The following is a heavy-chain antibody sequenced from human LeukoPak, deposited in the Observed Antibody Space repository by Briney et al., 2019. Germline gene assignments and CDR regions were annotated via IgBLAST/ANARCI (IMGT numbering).Heavy chain of an antibody. D-gene: IGHD3-22*01. CDR2: INHSGST. CDR3: AREAVELWTYYYDSSGYYYFDY. Sequence: SETLSLTCAVYGGSFSGYYWSWIRQPPGQGLEWIGEINHSGSTNYNPSLKSRVTISVDTSKNQFSLKLSSVTAADTAVYYCAREAVELWTYYYDSSGYYYFDYWGQGTLITVSS. J-gene: IGHJ4*02. V-gene: IGHV4-34*01. CDR1: GGSFSGYY.